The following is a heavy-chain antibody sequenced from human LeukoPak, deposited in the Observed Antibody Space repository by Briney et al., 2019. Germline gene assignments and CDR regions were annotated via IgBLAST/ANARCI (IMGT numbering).Heavy chain of an antibody. CDR1: GFTFSSYA. J-gene: IGHJ3*02. D-gene: IGHD2-2*01. V-gene: IGHV3-23*01. CDR2: ISGSGGST. CDR3: ASRCSSTSCYRLAAFDI. Sequence: SGGSLRLSCAASGFTFSSYAMTWVRQAPGKGLEWVSTISGSGGSTYYADSVKGRFTISRDNSKNTLYLQMNSLRAEDTAVYYCASRCSSTSCYRLAAFDIWGQGTMVTVSS.